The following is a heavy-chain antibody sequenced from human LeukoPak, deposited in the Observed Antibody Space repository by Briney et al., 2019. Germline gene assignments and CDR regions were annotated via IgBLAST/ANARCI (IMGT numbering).Heavy chain of an antibody. CDR3: ARGAKTTKRDRINSSGYYRSYYFDY. V-gene: IGHV4-38-2*02. Sequence: SETLSLTCTVSGYSISSGFYWGWIRQPPGKGLEWIGSIHQIGGTYYNPSLKSRVTISVDTSKNQFSLKLSSVTAADTAVYYCARGAKTTKRDRINSSGYYRSYYFDYWGQGTLVTVSS. CDR1: GYSISSGFY. D-gene: IGHD3-22*01. CDR2: IHQIGGT. J-gene: IGHJ4*02.